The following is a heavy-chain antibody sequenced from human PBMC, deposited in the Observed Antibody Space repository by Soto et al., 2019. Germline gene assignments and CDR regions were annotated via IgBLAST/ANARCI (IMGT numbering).Heavy chain of an antibody. CDR2: IIPIFGTA. D-gene: IGHD3-9*01. J-gene: IGHJ4*02. V-gene: IGHV1-69*01. CDR1: GGTFSSYA. Sequence: QVQLVQSGAEVKKPGSSVKVSCKASGGTFSSYAISRVRQAPGQGLEWMGGIIPIFGTANYAQKFQGRVTITADESTSTAYMELSRLGSEDTAVYYCARDILSGSYFDYWGQGTMVTVSS. CDR3: ARDILSGSYFDY.